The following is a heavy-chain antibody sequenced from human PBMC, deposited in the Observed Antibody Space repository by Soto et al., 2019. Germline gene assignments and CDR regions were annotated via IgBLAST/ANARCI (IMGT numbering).Heavy chain of an antibody. CDR1: GGTFSSYA. V-gene: IGHV1-69*13. Sequence: SVKVSCKASGGTFSSYAISWVRQAPGQGLEWMGGIIPIFGTANYAQKFQGRVTITADESTSTAYMELSSLRSEDTAVYYCARVPRAYCGGDCYDARKNWFDPWGQGTLVTVSS. J-gene: IGHJ5*02. CDR2: IIPIFGTA. CDR3: ARVPRAYCGGDCYDARKNWFDP. D-gene: IGHD2-21*02.